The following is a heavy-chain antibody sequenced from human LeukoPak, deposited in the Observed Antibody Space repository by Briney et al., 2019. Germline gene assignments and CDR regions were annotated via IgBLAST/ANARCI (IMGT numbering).Heavy chain of an antibody. CDR1: GFTVSSNY. V-gene: IGHV3-7*01. D-gene: IGHD3-16*01. J-gene: IGHJ4*02. Sequence: GGSLRLSCAASGFTVSSNYMSWVRQAPGKGLEWVANIEQDGSDKYYLDSMKGRLTISRDNAKNSLYLQVNSLRVEDTAVYYCASLNYGQVWGSPHYYFDYWGQGILVTVSS. CDR2: IEQDGSDK. CDR3: ASLNYGQVWGSPHYYFDY.